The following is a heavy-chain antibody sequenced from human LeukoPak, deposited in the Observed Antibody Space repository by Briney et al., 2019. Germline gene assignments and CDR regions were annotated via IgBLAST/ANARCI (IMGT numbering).Heavy chain of an antibody. Sequence: SETLSLTCTVSGGSISSSSYYWGWIRQPPGKGLEWIGSIYFSGRAYYNPSLKSRVTISVDTSKNQFSLKLSSVTAADTAVYYCAREVVPAAIWASINYFDYWGQGTLVTVSS. CDR1: GGSISSSSYY. CDR3: AREVVPAAIWASINYFDY. V-gene: IGHV4-39*02. CDR2: IYFSGRA. D-gene: IGHD2-2*01. J-gene: IGHJ4*02.